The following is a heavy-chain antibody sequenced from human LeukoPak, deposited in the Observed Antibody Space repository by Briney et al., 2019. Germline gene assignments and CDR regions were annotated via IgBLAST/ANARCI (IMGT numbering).Heavy chain of an antibody. J-gene: IGHJ6*03. V-gene: IGHV7-4-1*02. D-gene: IGHD2-15*01. CDR3: ASAVGTIHHPLFYHYMDV. CDR1: GYTFTSYA. CDR2: VNTNTGNP. Sequence: ASVKVSCKASGYTFTSYAMNWVRQAPGQGLEWMGWVNTNTGNPTYAQGFTGRFVFSLDTSVSTAYLQISSLKAEDTAVYYCASAVGTIHHPLFYHYMDVWGKGTTVSVS.